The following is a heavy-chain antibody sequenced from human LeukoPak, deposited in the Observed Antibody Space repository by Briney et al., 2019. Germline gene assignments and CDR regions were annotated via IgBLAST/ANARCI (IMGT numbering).Heavy chain of an antibody. V-gene: IGHV4-39*01. CDR2: MYYSGST. Sequence: PSETLSLTCTVSGGSISTSRHYWGWIRQPPGKGLEWIGSMYYSGSTYYNPSLKSRVTISADTYKSRFSLKLSSVTAADTAVYYCATTVTTRYYFDYWGQGTLVTVSS. J-gene: IGHJ4*02. D-gene: IGHD4-17*01. CDR1: GGSISTSRHY. CDR3: ATTVTTRYYFDY.